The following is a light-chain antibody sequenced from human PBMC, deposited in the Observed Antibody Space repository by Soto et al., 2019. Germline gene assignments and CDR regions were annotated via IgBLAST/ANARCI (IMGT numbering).Light chain of an antibody. V-gene: IGLV2-14*01. CDR1: SSDVGAYNY. Sequence: QSALTQPASVSGSPGQSITISCTGTSSDVGAYNYVSWYQQYPGKAPKVIIYEVSNRPSGVSNRFSGSKSGNTASLTISGLQAEDEADYYCSSYTRRDNYAFGTGTKVTVL. CDR3: SSYTRRDNYA. J-gene: IGLJ1*01. CDR2: EVS.